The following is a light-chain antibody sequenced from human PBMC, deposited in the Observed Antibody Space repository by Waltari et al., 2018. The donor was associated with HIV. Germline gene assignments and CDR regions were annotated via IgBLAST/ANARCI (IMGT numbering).Light chain of an antibody. CDR3: QAWDSSTVV. V-gene: IGLV3-1*01. J-gene: IGLJ3*02. CDR1: RLGNKY. CDR2: QDM. Sequence: SYELTQPPSVSVSPGQTATITCSGERLGNKYACWYQQKPGQSPILVIYQDMKRPSGIPERISGSNSGNTATLTINGTQAMDEADYFCQAWDSSTVVFGGGTRLTVL.